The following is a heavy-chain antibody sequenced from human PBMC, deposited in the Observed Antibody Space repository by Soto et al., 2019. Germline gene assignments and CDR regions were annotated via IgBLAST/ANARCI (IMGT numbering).Heavy chain of an antibody. CDR2: IYYRGST. Sequence: SETLSLTCTVSGGSISSDNFCWSWLRQPPGEGLEWIGYIYYRGSTYYNPSLESRLTLLVDTSKNQFSLKLRSVTAADTAVYYCARVAIACPSSSCYNHYYYSLDVWGQGTTVTVSS. D-gene: IGHD2-2*02. V-gene: IGHV4-30-4*01. J-gene: IGHJ6*02. CDR1: GGSISSDNFC. CDR3: ARVAIACPSSSCYNHYYYSLDV.